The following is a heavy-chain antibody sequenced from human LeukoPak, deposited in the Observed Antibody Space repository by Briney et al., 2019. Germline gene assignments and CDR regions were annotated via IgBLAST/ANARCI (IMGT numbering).Heavy chain of an antibody. CDR3: STVSPYYGSGTTSPDS. V-gene: IGHV3-15*01. J-gene: IGHJ4*02. CDR2: IKSKTDGGKT. Sequence: GGSLRLSCAASGFPYSNAWMSWVRQAPGKGLEWVGRIKSKTDGGKTDYAAPVQGRFSISRDDSENTLYLQMNGLDTEDTAVYYCSTVSPYYGSGTTSPDSWGQGTLVVVSS. D-gene: IGHD3-10*01. CDR1: GFPYSNAW.